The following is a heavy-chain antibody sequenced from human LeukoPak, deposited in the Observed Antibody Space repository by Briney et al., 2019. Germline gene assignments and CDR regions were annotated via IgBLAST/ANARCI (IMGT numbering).Heavy chain of an antibody. Sequence: PGGSLRLSCAASGFKVSTNCMSWVRQAPGKGLEWVSVIYSGGSLYYADSVKGRFTISRDNSKNTLYLQMSSLRAEDTAVYYRARGGSSGYYLAYWGQGTLVTVSS. V-gene: IGHV3-53*01. D-gene: IGHD3-22*01. CDR3: ARGGSSGYYLAY. J-gene: IGHJ4*02. CDR1: GFKVSTNC. CDR2: IYSGGSL.